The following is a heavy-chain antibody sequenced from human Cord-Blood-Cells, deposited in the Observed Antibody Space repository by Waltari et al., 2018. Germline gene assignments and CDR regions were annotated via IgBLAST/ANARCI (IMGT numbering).Heavy chain of an antibody. V-gene: IGHV4-31*03. D-gene: IGHD6-13*01. CDR3: ARDGIAAAGKGDY. J-gene: IGHJ4*02. Sequence: QVQLQESGPGLVKPSQTLSLTCTVSGVSISSGGYYWSWIRQHPGKGLEWIGYSYYSGITYCNPSLKSRVTISVDTSKNQFSLKLSSVTAADTAVYYCARDGIAAAGKGDYWGQGTLVTVSS. CDR1: GVSISSGGYY. CDR2: SYYSGIT.